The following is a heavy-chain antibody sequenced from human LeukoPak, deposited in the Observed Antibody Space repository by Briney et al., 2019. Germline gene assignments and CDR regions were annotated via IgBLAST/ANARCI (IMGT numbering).Heavy chain of an antibody. CDR1: GFTFTTYG. Sequence: GGSLRLSCAASGFTFTTYGMNWVRQAPGKGLEWVSGVIPSGASTYYADSVKGRFTISRDNSKNTLYLQMNSLRAEDTAVYYCAKESSSGYSFDYWGQGTLVTVSS. D-gene: IGHD3-22*01. CDR3: AKESSSGYSFDY. V-gene: IGHV3-23*01. J-gene: IGHJ4*02. CDR2: VIPSGAST.